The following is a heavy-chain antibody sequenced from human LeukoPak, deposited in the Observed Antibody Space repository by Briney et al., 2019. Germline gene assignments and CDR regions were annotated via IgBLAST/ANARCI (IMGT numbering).Heavy chain of an antibody. J-gene: IGHJ6*03. D-gene: IGHD6-13*01. CDR2: MNPNSGNT. Sequence: ASVKVSCKASGYTFTSYDINWVRQATGQGLEWMGWMNPNSGNTGYAQKFQGRVTITRNTSISTAYMELSSLRSEDTAVYYCARAAYSSSWSYYYYYYMDVWGKGTTVTVSS. V-gene: IGHV1-8*03. CDR3: ARAAYSSSWSYYYYYYMDV. CDR1: GYTFTSYD.